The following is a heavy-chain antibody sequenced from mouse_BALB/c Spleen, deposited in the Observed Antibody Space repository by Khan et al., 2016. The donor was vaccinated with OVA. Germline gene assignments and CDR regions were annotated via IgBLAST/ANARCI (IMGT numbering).Heavy chain of an antibody. CDR1: GFSLTGYA. J-gene: IGHJ4*01. Sequence: QVQLKESGPGLVAPSQSLSITCTVSGFSLTGYAVNWVSQPPGMGLEWLGMIWGDGRTDYNSALKSRLTICKDNSKSQVFLKLNSLQTDDTARYYCATSDGMDYWGKGTSVTVSS. CDR3: ATSDGMDY. CDR2: IWGDGRT. V-gene: IGHV2-6-7*01.